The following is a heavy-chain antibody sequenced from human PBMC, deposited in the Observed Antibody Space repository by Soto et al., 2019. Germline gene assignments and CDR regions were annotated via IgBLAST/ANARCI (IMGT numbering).Heavy chain of an antibody. CDR2: MYYTGST. Sequence: PSETLSLTCTVSGDSISDNYWSWIRQPPGKALEWIGYMYYTGSTNYNPSLKRRVSISVDTSKNQFSLKLSSVTAADTAVYYCARHRGTISLTDYWGQGTLVTVSS. D-gene: IGHD3-9*01. J-gene: IGHJ4*02. CDR1: GDSISDNY. CDR3: ARHRGTISLTDY. V-gene: IGHV4-59*08.